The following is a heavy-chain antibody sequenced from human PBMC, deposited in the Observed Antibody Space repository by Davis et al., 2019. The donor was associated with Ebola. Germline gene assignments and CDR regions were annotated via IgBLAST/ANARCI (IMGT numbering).Heavy chain of an antibody. V-gene: IGHV4-59*01. CDR3: ARGGIAVAGPDY. CDR1: GGSISSYY. D-gene: IGHD6-19*01. J-gene: IGHJ4*02. CDR2: IYYSGST. Sequence: SGSLSLSCTVSGGSISSYYWSWIRQPPGKGLEWIGYIYYSGSTNYNPSLKSRVTIPVDTSKNQFSLTLSSVTAADTAVYHCARGGIAVAGPDYWGQGTLVTVSS.